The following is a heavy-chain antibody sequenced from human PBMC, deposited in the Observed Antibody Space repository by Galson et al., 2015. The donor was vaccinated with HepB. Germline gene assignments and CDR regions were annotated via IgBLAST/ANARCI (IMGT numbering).Heavy chain of an antibody. J-gene: IGHJ4*02. Sequence: SLRLSCAASGFTFRSYAMHWVRQAPGKGLEWAAVSSYDGNDKYYADSVKGRFTISRDNFKNTVYLQMNSLRVEDTAMYYCARDLGDEYSGGWHAVDYWGQGTLVTVSS. D-gene: IGHD6-19*01. CDR1: GFTFRSYA. V-gene: IGHV3-30*03. CDR3: ARDLGDEYSGGWHAVDY. CDR2: SSYDGNDK.